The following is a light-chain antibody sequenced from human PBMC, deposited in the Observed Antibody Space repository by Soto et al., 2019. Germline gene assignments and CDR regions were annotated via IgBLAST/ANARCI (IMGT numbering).Light chain of an antibody. J-gene: IGKJ3*01. V-gene: IGKV3-15*01. CDR1: QSVSSN. Sequence: EIVMTQSPATLSVSPGERATLSCRASQSVSSNLAWYQQKPGQAPRLLIYGASTRATGIPARFSGSGSGTDFTLTISSLEPEDFGVYYCQKRSDWRFTFGPGTKVDIK. CDR3: QKRSDWRFT. CDR2: GAS.